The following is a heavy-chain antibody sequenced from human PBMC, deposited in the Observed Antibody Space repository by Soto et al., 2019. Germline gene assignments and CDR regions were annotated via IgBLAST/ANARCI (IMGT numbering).Heavy chain of an antibody. Sequence: PSETLSLTCTVSGGSISSYYWSWIRQPPGKGLEWIGYIYYSGSTNYNPSLKSRVTISVDTSKNQFSLKLSSVTAADTAVYYCASARSSGWYRADAFDIWGQGTMVTVSS. CDR3: ASARSSGWYRADAFDI. J-gene: IGHJ3*02. CDR1: GGSISSYY. CDR2: IYYSGST. V-gene: IGHV4-59*01. D-gene: IGHD6-19*01.